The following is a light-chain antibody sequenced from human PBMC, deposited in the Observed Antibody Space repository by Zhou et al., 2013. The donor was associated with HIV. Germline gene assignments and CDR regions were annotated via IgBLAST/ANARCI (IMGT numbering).Light chain of an antibody. V-gene: IGKV1-16*02. CDR1: QDIRNY. CDR2: SAS. J-gene: IGKJ3*01. Sequence: DVQMTQSPSSLSASLGDRVTITCRASQDIRNYVAWFQQRPGKVPKSLIYSASSLQSGVPSKFSGSGSGTDFTLTITSLQPEDFATYYCQQSYSTPPFTFGPGTKVNI. CDR3: QQSYSTPPFT.